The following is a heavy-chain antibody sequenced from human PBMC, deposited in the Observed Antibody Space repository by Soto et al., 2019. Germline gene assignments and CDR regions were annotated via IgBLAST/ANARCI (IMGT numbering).Heavy chain of an antibody. Sequence: PSETLSLTCAVSGGSISSGGYSWSWIRQPPGKGLEWIGYIYHSGSTYYNPSLKSRVTISVDRSKNQFSLKLSSVTAADTAVYYCARVTGRRGKYDRVLNAFDIWGQGTMVTVSS. CDR2: IYHSGST. CDR3: ARVTGRRGKYDRVLNAFDI. J-gene: IGHJ3*02. V-gene: IGHV4-30-2*01. D-gene: IGHD3-22*01. CDR1: GGSISSGGYS.